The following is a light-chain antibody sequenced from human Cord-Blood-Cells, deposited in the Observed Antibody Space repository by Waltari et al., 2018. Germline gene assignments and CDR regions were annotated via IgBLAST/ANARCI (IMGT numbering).Light chain of an antibody. CDR1: SSDVGGYNY. Sequence: QSALTQPASVSGSPGQSITISCTGTSSDVGGYNYVSWYQQHPGKSPKRMIYEVSKRPSGVSNRFSGSKSGNTASLTISGLQAEDEADYYCSSYTSSSTFGVFGGGTKLTVL. CDR2: EVS. CDR3: SSYTSSSTFGV. V-gene: IGLV2-14*01. J-gene: IGLJ2*01.